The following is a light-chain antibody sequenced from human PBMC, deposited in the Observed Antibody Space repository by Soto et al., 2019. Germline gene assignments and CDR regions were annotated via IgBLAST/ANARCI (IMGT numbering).Light chain of an antibody. CDR2: DAS. Sequence: DIPMTQSPSTLSASVGDRVTITCRASQTIDSWLAWYQQKAGKAPKLLIYDASSLESGVSSRFSGTGSGTEFTLTISSLQPDDFATYYCQQYHTYRTFGQGTKVEIK. V-gene: IGKV1-5*01. CDR1: QTIDSW. J-gene: IGKJ1*01. CDR3: QQYHTYRT.